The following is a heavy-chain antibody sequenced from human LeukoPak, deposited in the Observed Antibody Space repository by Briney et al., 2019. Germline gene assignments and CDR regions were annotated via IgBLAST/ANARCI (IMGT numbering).Heavy chain of an antibody. Sequence: GASVKVSCKASGYTFTSYDINWVRQATGQGLEWMGWMNPNSGNTGYAQKFQGRVTMTRNTSISTAYMELSSLRSEDTAVYYCARAPSGCGGTCPSDHWGPGTLVTVSS. CDR2: MNPNSGNT. V-gene: IGHV1-8*01. J-gene: IGHJ4*02. CDR1: GYTFTSYD. CDR3: ARAPSGCGGTCPSDH. D-gene: IGHD2-15*01.